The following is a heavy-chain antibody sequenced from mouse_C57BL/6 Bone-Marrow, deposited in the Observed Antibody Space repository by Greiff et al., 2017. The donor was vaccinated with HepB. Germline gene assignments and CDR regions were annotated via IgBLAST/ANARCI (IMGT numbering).Heavy chain of an antibody. D-gene: IGHD6-2*01. V-gene: IGHV1-61*01. CDR1: GYTFTSYW. J-gene: IGHJ3*01. CDR2: IYPSDSET. Sequence: QVHVKQSGAELVRPGSSVKLSCKASGYTFTSYWMDWVKQRPGQGLEWIGNIYPSDSETHYNQKFKDKATLTVDKSSSTAYMQLSSLTSEDSAVYYCARSSLWFAYWGQGTLVTVSA. CDR3: ARSSLWFAY.